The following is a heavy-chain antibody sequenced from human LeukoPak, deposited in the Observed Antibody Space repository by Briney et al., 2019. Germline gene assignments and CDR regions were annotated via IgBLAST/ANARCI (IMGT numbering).Heavy chain of an antibody. CDR3: AKDRALSLRYYFDY. CDR1: GFTFRGYV. D-gene: IGHD2-15*01. CDR2: ISGSGGVS. V-gene: IGHV3-23*01. Sequence: GGSLRLSCAASGFTFRGYVMSWVRQAPGKGLEWVSGISGSGGVSYYADSVKGRFPISRDNSKNTLYLQMNSLRVEDTATYYCAKDRALSLRYYFDYWGQGALVTVSS. J-gene: IGHJ4*02.